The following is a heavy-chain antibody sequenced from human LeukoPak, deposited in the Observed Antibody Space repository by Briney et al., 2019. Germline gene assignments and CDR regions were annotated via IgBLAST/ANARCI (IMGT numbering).Heavy chain of an antibody. D-gene: IGHD2-2*03. J-gene: IGHJ4*02. CDR3: ARDGYCSSTSCPLGY. CDR2: ISAYNGNT. CDR1: GYTFTSYG. V-gene: IGHV1-18*01. Sequence: ASVKVSCKASGYTFTSYGISWVRQAPGQGLEWMGWISAYNGNTNYAQKLQGRVTMTTDTSTSTAYMELRSLRSDDTAVYYCARDGYCSSTSCPLGYWGQGTLVTVSS.